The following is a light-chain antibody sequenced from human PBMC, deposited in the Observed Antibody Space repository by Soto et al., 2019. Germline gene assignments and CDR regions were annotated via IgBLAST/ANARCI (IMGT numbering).Light chain of an antibody. V-gene: IGKV1-39*01. CDR1: QSISNY. J-gene: IGKJ2*01. Sequence: DIQMTQSPSSLSASVGDRVTITCRASQSISNYLNWYQQKPGKAPKFLIYAASSLQSGVPSRFSGSGSGTDFTLTISSLQPEYFATYYCPQSYSAPRTFGQGTKLEIK. CDR2: AAS. CDR3: PQSYSAPRT.